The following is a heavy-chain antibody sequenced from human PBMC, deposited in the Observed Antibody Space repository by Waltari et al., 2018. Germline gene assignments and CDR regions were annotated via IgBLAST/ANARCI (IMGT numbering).Heavy chain of an antibody. CDR2: YYPADSDA. D-gene: IGHD7-27*01. CDR1: GYSFSTHW. J-gene: IGHJ4*02. Sequence: EVQLVQSGAEVKKPGESLKISCKGSGYSFSTHWGAWVRQAPGKGLEWVRCYYPADSDARYNPSVRGQVTFTADKSINTAYLQWTGLKASDTAKYFCAITQRGDHFDHWGQGTLLTVSS. V-gene: IGHV5-51*01. CDR3: AITQRGDHFDH.